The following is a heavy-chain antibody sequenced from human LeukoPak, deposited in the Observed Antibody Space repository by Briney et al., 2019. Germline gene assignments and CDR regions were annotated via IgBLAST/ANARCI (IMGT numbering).Heavy chain of an antibody. D-gene: IGHD4-17*01. Sequence: GGSLRLSCAASGFTFSSYAMSWVRQAPGKGLEWVSAISGSGGSTYYADSVKGRFTSSRDNSKNTLYLQMNSLRAEDTAVYYCARASRGTVTTWFVYWGQGTLVTVSS. V-gene: IGHV3-23*01. CDR1: GFTFSSYA. CDR2: ISGSGGST. CDR3: ARASRGTVTTWFVY. J-gene: IGHJ4*02.